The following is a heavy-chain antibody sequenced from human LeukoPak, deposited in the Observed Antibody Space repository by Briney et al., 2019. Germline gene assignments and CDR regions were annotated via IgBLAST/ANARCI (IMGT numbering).Heavy chain of an antibody. J-gene: IGHJ4*02. CDR3: ARFGNYLDY. V-gene: IGHV3-72*01. D-gene: IGHD3-16*01. CDR2: IRNKDNKYII. CDR1: GFTFSAHY. Sequence: PGGSLRLSCAASGFTFSAHYMDWVRQTPGKGLEWVGRIRNKDNKYIIECAASVKGRFTISRDDSKSKLYLQMNSLKTEDTAVYYCARFGNYLDYWGQGTLVIVSS.